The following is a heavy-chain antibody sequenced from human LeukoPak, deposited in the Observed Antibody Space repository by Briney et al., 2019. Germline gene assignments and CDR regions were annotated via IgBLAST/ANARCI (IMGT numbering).Heavy chain of an antibody. CDR3: AKDRYYYDSSGYHNWFDP. V-gene: IGHV3-23*01. Sequence: GGSLRLSCAASGFTFSSYAMSWVRQAPGRGLEWVSAISGSGGSTYYADSVKGRFTISRDNSKNTLYLQMNSLRAEDTAVYYCAKDRYYYDSSGYHNWFDPWGQGTLVTVSS. CDR1: GFTFSSYA. CDR2: ISGSGGST. J-gene: IGHJ5*02. D-gene: IGHD3-22*01.